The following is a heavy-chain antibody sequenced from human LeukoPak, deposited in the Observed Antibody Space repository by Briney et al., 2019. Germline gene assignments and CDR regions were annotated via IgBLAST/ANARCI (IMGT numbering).Heavy chain of an antibody. CDR3: ATYRQVLLPFES. V-gene: IGHV3-53*01. Sequence: GGSLRLSCAASGFTVSSNYMSWVRQAPGKGLEWVSVIYSGGGTYYADSVRGRSTISRDNSKSTLSLQMNSLRAEDTAIYYCATYRQVLLPFESWGQGTLVTVSS. CDR2: IYSGGGT. CDR1: GFTVSSNY. D-gene: IGHD2-8*02. J-gene: IGHJ4*02.